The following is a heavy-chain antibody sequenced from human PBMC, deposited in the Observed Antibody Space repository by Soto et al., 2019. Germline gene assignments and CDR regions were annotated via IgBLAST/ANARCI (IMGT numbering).Heavy chain of an antibody. Sequence: AETLSLTCTVSGGSISSYDWNWIRQPPGKGLEWIGYIHYRGSSTYNPSLKSRVTISVDTSKNQSSLKVRSVNAADTAVYYCARWDHVSYYFDYWCEADLVTVSS. J-gene: IGHJ4*02. CDR3: ARWDHVSYYFDY. D-gene: IGHD1-26*01. CDR2: IHYRGSS. V-gene: IGHV4-59*01. CDR1: GGSISSYD.